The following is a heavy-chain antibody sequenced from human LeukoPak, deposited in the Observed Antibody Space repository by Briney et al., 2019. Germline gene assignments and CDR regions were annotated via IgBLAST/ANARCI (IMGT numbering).Heavy chain of an antibody. CDR2: ISAYNGNT. D-gene: IGHD3-3*01. CDR1: GYTFTSYG. J-gene: IGHJ4*02. CDR3: ATSIGDYDFWSGYYTGIGQVY. Sequence: ASVKVSCKASGYTFTSYGISWVRQAPGQGLEWMGWISAYNGNTNYAQKLQGRVTMTTDTSTSTAYMELRSLRSDDTAVYYCATSIGDYDFWSGYYTGIGQVYWGQGTLVTVSS. V-gene: IGHV1-18*01.